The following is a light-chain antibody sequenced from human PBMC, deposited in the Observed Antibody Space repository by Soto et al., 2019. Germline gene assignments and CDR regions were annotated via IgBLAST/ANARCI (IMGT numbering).Light chain of an antibody. CDR3: QQYNNWPPAT. V-gene: IGKV3-15*01. CDR2: GAS. Sequence: EIVMTQSPATLSVSPGERATLSCRASQSVSSNLAWYQQKPGQAPRLLIYGASTRATGIPARFSGSGSGTEFTITISSLQSEDFAVYYCQQYNNWPPATFGQGTNVEIK. CDR1: QSVSSN. J-gene: IGKJ1*01.